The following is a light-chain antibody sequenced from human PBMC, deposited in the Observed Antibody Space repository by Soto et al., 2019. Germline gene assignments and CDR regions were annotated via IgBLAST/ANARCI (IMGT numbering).Light chain of an antibody. CDR3: QQRSNWLT. V-gene: IGKV3-11*01. Sequence: EIVLTQSPATLSLSPGERATLSCRASQSVSSYLAWYQQKPGQAPRLLIYDASNRATGIPARFSGSWSGTDFTLTISSLEPEDFAVYYCQQRSNWLTFGGGTKVEI. J-gene: IGKJ4*01. CDR1: QSVSSY. CDR2: DAS.